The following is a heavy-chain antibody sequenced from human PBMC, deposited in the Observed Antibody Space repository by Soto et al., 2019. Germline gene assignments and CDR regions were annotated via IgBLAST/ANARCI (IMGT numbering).Heavy chain of an antibody. V-gene: IGHV3-7*03. CDR1: GYNIRSYW. D-gene: IGHD5-18*01. CDR3: AALDTVVVQFPGY. CDR2: IQQDGADK. Sequence: RLSCVASGYNIRSYWMSWVRQAPGKGLEWVANIQQDGADKYYVDSVKGRFTISRDNTKNSVYLQMNSLRAEDTAVYYCAALDTVVVQFPGYWGQGSLVTVSS. J-gene: IGHJ4*02.